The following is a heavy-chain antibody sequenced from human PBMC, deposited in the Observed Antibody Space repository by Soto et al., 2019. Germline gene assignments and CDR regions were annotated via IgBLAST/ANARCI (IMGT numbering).Heavy chain of an antibody. CDR1: GFTFDDYA. CDR2: ISWSTSSI. Sequence: GGSLRLSCEASGFTFDDYAMHWVRQTPGKGLQWVSGISWSTSSIGYGASLRGRFLISRDNANNSLYLQMNDLRPEDTALYYCGKASSSNSWSPIDYWGQGTMVTVSS. J-gene: IGHJ4*02. V-gene: IGHV3-9*01. D-gene: IGHD3-3*01. CDR3: GKASSSNSWSPIDY.